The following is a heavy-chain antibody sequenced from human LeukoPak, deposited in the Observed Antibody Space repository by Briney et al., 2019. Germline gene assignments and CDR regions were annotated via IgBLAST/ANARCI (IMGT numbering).Heavy chain of an antibody. D-gene: IGHD3-10*01. CDR2: NYPGDSDT. CDR1: GYSSTNFW. CDR3: WTCTTMDRGVYPGWFDP. J-gene: IGHJ5*02. V-gene: IGHV5-51*01. Sequence: GESLKISCNGSGYSSTNFWNGWVRQMPRKGLEWMGTNYPGDSDTRYSPSFQGQVTISADKSITTAFLQWMSRKASATATYYVWTCTTMDRGVYPGWFDPWGQGKLVTVSS.